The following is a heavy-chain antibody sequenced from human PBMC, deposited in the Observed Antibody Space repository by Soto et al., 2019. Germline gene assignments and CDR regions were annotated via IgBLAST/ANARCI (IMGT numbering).Heavy chain of an antibody. CDR2: INHSGST. D-gene: IGHD2-21*01. Sequence: SETLSLTCAVYGGSFSGYYWSWIRQPPGKGLEWIGEINHSGSTNYNPSLKSRVTISVDTSKNQFSLKLSSVTAADTAVYYCARGEILPRYSNWFDPWGQGTLVTVSS. V-gene: IGHV4-34*01. J-gene: IGHJ5*02. CDR3: ARGEILPRYSNWFDP. CDR1: GGSFSGYY.